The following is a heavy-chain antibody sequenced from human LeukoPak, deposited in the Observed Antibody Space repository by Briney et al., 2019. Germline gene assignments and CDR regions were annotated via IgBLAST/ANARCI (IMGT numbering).Heavy chain of an antibody. V-gene: IGHV7-4-1*02. CDR1: GYTFTSYA. J-gene: IGHJ6*02. D-gene: IGHD1-14*01. CDR3: AREPRKQPGYYYYGMDV. Sequence: ASVKVSCKASGYTFTSYAMNWVRQAPGQGLEWMGWIKTNTGNPTYAQGFTGRFVFSLDTSVSTAYLQISSLKAEDTAVYYCAREPRKQPGYYYYGMDVWGQGTTVTVSS. CDR2: IKTNTGNP.